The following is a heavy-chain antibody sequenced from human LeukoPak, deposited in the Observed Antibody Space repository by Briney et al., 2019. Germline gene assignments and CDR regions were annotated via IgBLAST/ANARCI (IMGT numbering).Heavy chain of an antibody. CDR3: ARVRGSTDWYVDY. V-gene: IGHV3-33*01. D-gene: IGHD2-2*01. CDR1: GFTLSSYG. J-gene: IGHJ4*02. Sequence: GGSLRLSRAVSGFTLSSYGMHWVRQAPGKGLEWVAIIYSDESNKYYADSVRGRFTISRDISKNTLFLQMNSLSAEDTAVYYCARVRGSTDWYVDYWGQGTLVTVSS. CDR2: IYSDESNK.